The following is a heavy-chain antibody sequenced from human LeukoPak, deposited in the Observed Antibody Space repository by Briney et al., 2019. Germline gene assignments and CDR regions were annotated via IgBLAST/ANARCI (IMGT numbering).Heavy chain of an antibody. CDR2: IYTSGST. V-gene: IGHV4-61*02. CDR1: GGSISSGSYY. CDR3: ARAPLITIFGVVIMGEYFDY. D-gene: IGHD3-3*01. J-gene: IGHJ4*02. Sequence: SETLSLTCTVSGGSISSGSYYWRWIRQPAGKGLEWIGRIYTSGSTNYNPSLKSRVTISVDTSKNQFSLKLSSVTAADTAVYYCARAPLITIFGVVIMGEYFDYWGQGTLVTVSS.